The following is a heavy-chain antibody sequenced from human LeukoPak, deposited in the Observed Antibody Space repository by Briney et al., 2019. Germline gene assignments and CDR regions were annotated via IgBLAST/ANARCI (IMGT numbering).Heavy chain of an antibody. J-gene: IGHJ4*02. V-gene: IGHV3-74*01. D-gene: IGHD3-3*01. CDR1: GFTFSSYW. CDR2: INSDGSST. Sequence: PGGSLRLSCAASGFTFSSYWMHWVRQTPGKGLVWVSRINSDGSSTNYADSAKGRFTISRDNAKDTLYLQMNSLRAEDTAVYYCARARFLEWLDDYWGQGTLVTVSS. CDR3: ARARFLEWLDDY.